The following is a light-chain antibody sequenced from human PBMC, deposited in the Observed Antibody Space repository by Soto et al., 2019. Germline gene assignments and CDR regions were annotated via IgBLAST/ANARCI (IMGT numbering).Light chain of an antibody. CDR3: LQDFNYPWS. V-gene: IGKV1-6*01. Sequence: AIQMTQSPSSLSASVGDRVTITCRASQGIRSDLDWYQQKPGKVPKLLIYGASNLQRGVPSRFSGSGSGTISTLTISSLQPEDFGTYYCLQDFNYPWSFGQGTKVEIK. CDR1: QGIRSD. CDR2: GAS. J-gene: IGKJ1*01.